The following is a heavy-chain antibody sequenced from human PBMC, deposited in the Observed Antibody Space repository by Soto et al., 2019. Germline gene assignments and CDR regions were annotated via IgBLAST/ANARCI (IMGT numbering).Heavy chain of an antibody. V-gene: IGHV3-30*03. CDR2: ISYDGSNK. CDR1: GFTFSSYG. Sequence: PGGSLRLSCAASGFTFSSYGMHWVRQAPGKGLGWVAVISYDGSNKYYADSVKGRFTISGDNSKNTLYLQMNSLRAEDTAVYYCAIESRMATWLGGMDGWGQGTTVTVSS. D-gene: IGHD5-12*01. CDR3: AIESRMATWLGGMDG. J-gene: IGHJ6*02.